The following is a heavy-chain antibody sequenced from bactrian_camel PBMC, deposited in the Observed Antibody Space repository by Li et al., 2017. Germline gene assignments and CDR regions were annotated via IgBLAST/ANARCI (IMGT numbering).Heavy chain of an antibody. V-gene: IGHV3S53*01. CDR1: GDTWSIGR. CDR2: ISSKGSIT. J-gene: IGHJ4*01. D-gene: IGHD3*01. Sequence: VQLVESGGGTVQAGGDLRLSCSASGDTWSIGRMAWFRQVPGKEREGIAGISSKGSITRYADSVKGRFTISRDNAKNTVDLQMNSLKPEDTARYYCAKGVFAHADGTGHRIRGQGTQVTVS.